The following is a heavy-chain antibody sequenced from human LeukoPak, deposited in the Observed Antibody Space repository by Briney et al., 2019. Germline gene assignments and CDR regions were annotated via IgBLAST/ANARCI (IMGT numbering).Heavy chain of an antibody. CDR2: ISAYNGDT. D-gene: IGHD6-19*01. V-gene: IGHV1-18*01. Sequence: ASLKVSCKASGYTFTNYGISWVRQAPGQGLEWMGWISAYNGDTDYAQKLQGRVTLTTDTSTSTAYMELRSLRSDDTAVYYCAGSPYSSGWYPFGGYYYYYYMDVWGKGTTVTVSS. J-gene: IGHJ6*03. CDR3: AGSPYSSGWYPFGGYYYYYYMDV. CDR1: GYTFTNYG.